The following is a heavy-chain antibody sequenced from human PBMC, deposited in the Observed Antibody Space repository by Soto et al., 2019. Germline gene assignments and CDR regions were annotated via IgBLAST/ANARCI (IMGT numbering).Heavy chain of an antibody. CDR2: INPNIGDT. J-gene: IGHJ4*02. CDR3: ASGQPGHKYYVDY. CDR1: GYTFTGYY. V-gene: IGHV1-2*04. Sequence: QVQLVQSGAEVKKPGASVKVSCKASGYTFTGYYMHWVRQAPGQGLEWMGWINPNIGDTNYAQKFQGWVTMTRDTSISTAYMEQSRLRSEDPALYSCASGQPGHKYYVDYWGQGTLVTVSS.